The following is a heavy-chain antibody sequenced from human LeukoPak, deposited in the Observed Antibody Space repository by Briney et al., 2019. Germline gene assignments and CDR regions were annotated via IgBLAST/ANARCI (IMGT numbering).Heavy chain of an antibody. D-gene: IGHD6-19*01. CDR1: GYTFTSYG. V-gene: IGHV1-18*01. Sequence: ASVKVSCKASGYTFTSYGITWVRQAPVQGLEWMGWISAYNGNTNYAQKLQGRVTMTTDTSTSTAYMELSRLRSDDTAVYYCARVLSIAVAGFGYWGQGTLVTVSS. J-gene: IGHJ4*02. CDR3: ARVLSIAVAGFGY. CDR2: ISAYNGNT.